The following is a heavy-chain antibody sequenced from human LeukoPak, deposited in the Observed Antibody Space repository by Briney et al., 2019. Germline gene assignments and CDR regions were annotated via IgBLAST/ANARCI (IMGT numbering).Heavy chain of an antibody. Sequence: ASVNVSCKVSGYTLSELSMHWVRQSPGKGREWMGGFDPEDGETIYAQKFQGRVTMNEDTSTDTAYMELSSLRSEDTAVYYCATSISYYYDSSGSDYWGQGTLVSVSS. CDR3: ATSISYYYDSSGSDY. J-gene: IGHJ4*02. CDR2: FDPEDGET. CDR1: GYTLSELS. V-gene: IGHV1-24*01. D-gene: IGHD3-22*01.